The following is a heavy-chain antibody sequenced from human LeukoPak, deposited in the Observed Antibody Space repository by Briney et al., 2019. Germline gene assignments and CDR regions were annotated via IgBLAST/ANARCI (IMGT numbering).Heavy chain of an antibody. CDR1: GYTFTSYD. J-gene: IGHJ6*03. CDR2: MNPNSGNT. D-gene: IGHD3-10*01. V-gene: IGHV1-8*01. Sequence: GASVKVSCKASGYTFTSYDINWVRQATGQGLGWMGWMNPNSGNTGYAQKFEGRVTMTRNTSISTAYMELSSLRSEDTAVYYCARGPDYYGSGSYYNYYYYYMDVWGKGTTVTISS. CDR3: ARGPDYYGSGSYYNYYYYYMDV.